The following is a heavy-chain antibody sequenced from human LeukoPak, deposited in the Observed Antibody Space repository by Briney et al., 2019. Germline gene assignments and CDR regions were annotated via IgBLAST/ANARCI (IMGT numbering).Heavy chain of an antibody. J-gene: IGHJ4*02. CDR3: AKERSGTYLLDS. CDR2: ISWDSAHI. CDR1: GFNFDDYA. D-gene: IGHD1-26*01. V-gene: IGHV3-9*01. Sequence: GGSLRLSCTVSGFNFDDYAMHWVRQAPGKGLEWVSGISWDSAHIGYVDSVRGQFTNSRDNAKNSLYLQMNGLRAEDTALYYCAKERSGTYLLDSWGQGTLVTVSS.